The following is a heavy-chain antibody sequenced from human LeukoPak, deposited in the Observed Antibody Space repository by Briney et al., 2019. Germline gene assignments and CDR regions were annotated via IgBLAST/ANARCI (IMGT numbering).Heavy chain of an antibody. CDR3: AKDLYGDYDY. V-gene: IGHV3-30*18. D-gene: IGHD4-17*01. CDR2: ISYDGSNK. CDR1: GFTFSSYG. J-gene: IGHJ4*02. Sequence: GGSLRLSCAASGFTFSSYGMHLVRQAPGKGLEWVAVISYDGSNKYYADSVKGRFTISRDNSKNTLYLQMNSLRAEDTAVYYCAKDLYGDYDYWGQGTLVTVSS.